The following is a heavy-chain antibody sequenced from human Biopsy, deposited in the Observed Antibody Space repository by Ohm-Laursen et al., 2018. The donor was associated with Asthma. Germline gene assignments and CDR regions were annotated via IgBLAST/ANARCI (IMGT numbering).Heavy chain of an antibody. CDR2: ISVYNGNT. CDR1: GYTFNSAG. CDR3: ARAVDYSHYYGIDV. V-gene: IGHV1-18*01. D-gene: IGHD3-10*01. J-gene: IGHJ6*02. Sequence: SVKVSCKASGYTFNSAGITWVRQAPGQGLEWMGWISVYNGNTKVAQKLQDRVTVITDTSTSTAYMELRSLRSDDTAVYFCARAVDYSHYYGIDVWGQGTTVTVS.